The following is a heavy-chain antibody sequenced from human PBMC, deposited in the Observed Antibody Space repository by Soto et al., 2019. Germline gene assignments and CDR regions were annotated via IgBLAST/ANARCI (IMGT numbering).Heavy chain of an antibody. Sequence: GESLKISCKASGYRFSSYWIGWVRQMPVKGLEWMGIIYPGDSDTRKSPSSQGQVTISADKSISTAYLQWSSLKASDTAMYYCARHREGSTSSEPFDVWGQGTMVTVSS. J-gene: IGHJ3*01. D-gene: IGHD6-6*01. CDR2: IYPGDSDT. CDR3: ARHREGSTSSEPFDV. CDR1: GYRFSSYW. V-gene: IGHV5-51*01.